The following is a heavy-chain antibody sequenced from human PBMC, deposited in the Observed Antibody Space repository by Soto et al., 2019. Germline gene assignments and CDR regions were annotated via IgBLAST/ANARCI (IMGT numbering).Heavy chain of an antibody. Sequence: ASVKVSCKASGYTFTSYGISWVRQAPGQGLEWMGWISAYNGNTNYAQKHQGRVTMTNDTSTCTAYMELRSLRYDDTAEYYCARTRKLRFLEWLSEAIDYWGQGTLVTVSS. CDR3: ARTRKLRFLEWLSEAIDY. J-gene: IGHJ4*02. CDR2: ISAYNGNT. CDR1: GYTFTSYG. D-gene: IGHD3-3*01. V-gene: IGHV1-18*01.